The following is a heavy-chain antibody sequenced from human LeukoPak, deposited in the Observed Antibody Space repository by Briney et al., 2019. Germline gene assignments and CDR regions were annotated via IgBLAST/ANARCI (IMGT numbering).Heavy chain of an antibody. Sequence: SVKVSCKASGGTFSSYAISWVRQAPGQGLEWMGGIIPIFGTANYAQKFQGRVTITADESTSTAYMELSSLRSEDTAVYYCARGTNQLGIEFYFDYWGQGTLVTVSS. CDR2: IIPIFGTA. CDR3: ARGTNQLGIEFYFDY. CDR1: GGTFSSYA. J-gene: IGHJ4*02. D-gene: IGHD7-27*01. V-gene: IGHV1-69*13.